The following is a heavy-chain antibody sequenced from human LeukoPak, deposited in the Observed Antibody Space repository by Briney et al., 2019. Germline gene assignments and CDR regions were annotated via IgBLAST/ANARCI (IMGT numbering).Heavy chain of an antibody. V-gene: IGHV3-9*01. CDR1: GFTFNDYA. CDR3: ARDILYGPENPHKGNIFDY. D-gene: IGHD2/OR15-2a*01. Sequence: PGGSLRLSCAASGFTFNDYAMHWVRQAPGKGLEWVSGINWNIDTIGYADSVKGRFTISRDNAKNSLYLQMDSLTAEDTAFYYCARDILYGPENPHKGNIFDYWGQGALVIVSS. J-gene: IGHJ4*02. CDR2: INWNIDTI.